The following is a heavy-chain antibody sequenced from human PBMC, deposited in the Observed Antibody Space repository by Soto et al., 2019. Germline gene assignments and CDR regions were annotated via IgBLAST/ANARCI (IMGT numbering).Heavy chain of an antibody. V-gene: IGHV4-30-4*01. Sequence: QVQLQESGPGLVKPSQTLSLTCTVSGGSISSGDDFWTWIRQPPGKGLEWIGYIYYSGSTYYNPSLKGRLTKSVDKSKDQFSPKLSSVAAADTAVYYCARDRAKWKDYYYYGMDVWGQGTTVTVSS. CDR1: GGSISSGDDF. CDR3: ARDRAKWKDYYYYGMDV. J-gene: IGHJ6*02. CDR2: IYYSGST. D-gene: IGHD1-20*01.